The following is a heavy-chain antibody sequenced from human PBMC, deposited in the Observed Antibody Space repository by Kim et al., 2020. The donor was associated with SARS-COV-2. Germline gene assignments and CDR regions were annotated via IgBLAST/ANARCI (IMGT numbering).Heavy chain of an antibody. Sequence: SVKVSCKASGGTFSSYTISWVRQAPGQGLEWMGRIIPILGIANYAQKFQGRVTITADKSTSTAYMELSSLRSEDTAVYYCARFPQFHYGDYGNWYFDLWGRGTLVTVSS. D-gene: IGHD4-17*01. J-gene: IGHJ2*01. V-gene: IGHV1-69*02. CDR1: GGTFSSYT. CDR2: IIPILGIA. CDR3: ARFPQFHYGDYGNWYFDL.